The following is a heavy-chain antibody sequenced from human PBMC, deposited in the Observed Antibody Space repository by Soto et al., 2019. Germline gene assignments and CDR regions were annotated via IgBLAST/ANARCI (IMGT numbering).Heavy chain of an antibody. CDR2: INANSGGT. CDR3: ARVTSSSSWYLAFDI. Sequence: ASVKVSCKASGYTFTGYYMHWVRQAPGQRLEWMGWINANSGGTNYAQKFQGWVTITRDTSASTAYMELSSLRSEDTAVYYCARVTSSSSWYLAFDIWGQGTMVTVSS. D-gene: IGHD6-13*01. CDR1: GYTFTGYY. J-gene: IGHJ3*02. V-gene: IGHV1-2*04.